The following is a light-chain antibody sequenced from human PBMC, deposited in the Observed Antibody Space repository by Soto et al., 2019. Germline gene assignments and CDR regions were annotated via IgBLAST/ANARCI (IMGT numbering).Light chain of an antibody. V-gene: IGKV1D-12*01. CDR3: QQANSFPLT. Sequence: DIQMTQSPSSVSASVGDRVTITCRASQGIRSWLAWYQQKPGKAPKLLIYDASSLQSGAASRFSDSGSGTDFTLTISSLQPEDFATYYCQQANSFPLTFGPGTRLEIK. J-gene: IGKJ5*01. CDR2: DAS. CDR1: QGIRSW.